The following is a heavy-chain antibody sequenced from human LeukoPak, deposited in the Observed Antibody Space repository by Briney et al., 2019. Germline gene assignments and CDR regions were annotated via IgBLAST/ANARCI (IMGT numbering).Heavy chain of an antibody. Sequence: GGSLRLSCAASGFTFSDHYIDWVRQAPGKGLEWVARSREKVNSYTTEYAASVKGRFTILRDDSKSSVYLQMNSLKTEDTAVYYCVRNSLRNYFDYWGQGTLVSVSS. CDR1: GFTFSDHY. CDR2: SREKVNSYTT. V-gene: IGHV3-72*01. D-gene: IGHD4-17*01. J-gene: IGHJ4*02. CDR3: VRNSLRNYFDY.